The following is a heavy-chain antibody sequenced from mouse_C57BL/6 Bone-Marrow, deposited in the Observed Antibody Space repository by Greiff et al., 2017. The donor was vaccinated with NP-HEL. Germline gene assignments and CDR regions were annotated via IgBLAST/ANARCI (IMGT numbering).Heavy chain of an antibody. CDR3: AFYDYAWFAY. Sequence: EVQLQQSGAELVRPGASVKLSCTASGFNIKDDYMHWVKQRPEQGLEWIGWIDPENGDTEYASKFQGKATITADTSSNTAYLQLSSLTSEATAVYYCAFYDYAWFAYWGQGTLVTVSA. D-gene: IGHD2-4*01. CDR2: IDPENGDT. CDR1: GFNIKDDY. V-gene: IGHV14-4*01. J-gene: IGHJ3*01.